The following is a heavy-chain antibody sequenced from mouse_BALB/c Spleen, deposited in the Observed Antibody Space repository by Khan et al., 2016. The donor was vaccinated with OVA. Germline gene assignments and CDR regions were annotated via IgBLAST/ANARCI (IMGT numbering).Heavy chain of an antibody. D-gene: IGHD1-1*01. V-gene: IGHV5-9-3*01. CDR1: GFTFSNFA. CDR2: ISSVSTYT. J-gene: IGHJ3*01. Sequence: EVELVESGGGLVKPGGSLKLSCAASGFTFSNFAMSWVRQTPEKRLEWVATISSVSTYTYYPDSVKGRFTISRDNAKNTLYLQMSSLRSEDTAMYYCARHNYGPFAFWGPGTLVTVSA. CDR3: ARHNYGPFAF.